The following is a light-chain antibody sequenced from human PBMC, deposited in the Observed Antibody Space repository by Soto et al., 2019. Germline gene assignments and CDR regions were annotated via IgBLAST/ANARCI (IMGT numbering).Light chain of an antibody. V-gene: IGKV2-28*01. CDR3: MQALQTPRT. CDR2: LDS. CDR1: QSLLHSNGYNY. Sequence: DLVMTQSPLSLPVTPGEPASISCRSSQSLLHSNGYNYLDWYLQKPGQSPQLLIYLDSNRSSGVPDRFSGSGSGTHFTLKISRVEAEDVGVYYCMQALQTPRTFGQGTKVEIK. J-gene: IGKJ1*01.